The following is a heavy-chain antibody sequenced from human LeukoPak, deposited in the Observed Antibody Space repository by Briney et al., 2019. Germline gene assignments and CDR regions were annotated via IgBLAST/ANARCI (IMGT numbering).Heavy chain of an antibody. D-gene: IGHD6-13*01. J-gene: IGHJ6*03. CDR2: IYYSGST. CDR1: GGSISSYY. Sequence: SETLSLTCTVSGGSISSYYWSWIRQPPGKGLGWIGYIYYSGSTNYNPSLKSRVTISVDTSKNQFSLKLSSVTAADTAVYYCAREIQGWVAFAMAAAGKGGYYYYYMDVWGKGTTVTVSS. V-gene: IGHV4-59*01. CDR3: AREIQGWVAFAMAAAGKGGYYYYYMDV.